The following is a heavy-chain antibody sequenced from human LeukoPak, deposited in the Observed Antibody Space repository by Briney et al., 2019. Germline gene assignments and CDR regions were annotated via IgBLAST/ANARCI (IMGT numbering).Heavy chain of an antibody. D-gene: IGHD3/OR15-3a*01. CDR2: INHSGST. J-gene: IGHJ4*02. V-gene: IGHV4-34*01. Sequence: SETLSLTCAVYGGPFSGYYWSWIRQPPGKGLEWIGEINHSGSTNYNPSLKSRVTISIDTSKNQISLRLTSVTATDTAMYYCARQTGSGLFTLPGGQGTLVTVSS. CDR1: GGPFSGYY. CDR3: ARQTGSGLFTLP.